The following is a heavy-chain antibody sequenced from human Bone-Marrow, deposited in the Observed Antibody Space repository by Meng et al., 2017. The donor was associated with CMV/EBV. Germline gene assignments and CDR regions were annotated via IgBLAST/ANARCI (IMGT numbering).Heavy chain of an antibody. Sequence: ASVKVSCKASGGSFSSYTINWVRQAPGQGLEWMGWINPNSGGTNYAQKFQGRVTMTRDTSISTAYMELSRLRSDDTAVYYCAREGALWTGDTIFGVVIQDNNWFDPWGQGTLVTVSS. V-gene: IGHV1-2*02. J-gene: IGHJ5*02. CDR1: GGSFSSYT. CDR3: AREGALWTGDTIFGVVIQDNNWFDP. D-gene: IGHD3-3*01. CDR2: INPNSGGT.